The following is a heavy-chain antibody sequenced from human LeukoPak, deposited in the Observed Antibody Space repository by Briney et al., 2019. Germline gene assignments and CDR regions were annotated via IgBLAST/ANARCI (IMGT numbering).Heavy chain of an antibody. D-gene: IGHD4-17*01. CDR1: GFTFSSYA. CDR3: AKDRGTVIRPYYFDY. Sequence: GGSPRLSCAASGFTFSSYAMSWVRQAPGKGLEWVSAISGSGGSTYYADSVKGRFTISRDNSKNTLYLQMNSLRAEDTAVYYCAKDRGTVIRPYYFDYWGQGTLVTVSS. V-gene: IGHV3-23*01. J-gene: IGHJ4*02. CDR2: ISGSGGST.